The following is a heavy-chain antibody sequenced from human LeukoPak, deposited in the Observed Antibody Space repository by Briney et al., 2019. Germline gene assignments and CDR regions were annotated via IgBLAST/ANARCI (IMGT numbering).Heavy chain of an antibody. CDR2: ISNSVSAI. Sequence: PGGSLRLSCAASGFTFSDSYMTWIRQAPGKGRWCVSYISNSVSAIYYAATVKGQFTTSRDNAKSSLYLQMTGLRAEDTAVYYCGRGHCGLDCWGQGALVTVSS. D-gene: IGHD2-21*01. CDR3: GRGHCGLDC. V-gene: IGHV3-11*04. J-gene: IGHJ4*02. CDR1: GFTFSDSY.